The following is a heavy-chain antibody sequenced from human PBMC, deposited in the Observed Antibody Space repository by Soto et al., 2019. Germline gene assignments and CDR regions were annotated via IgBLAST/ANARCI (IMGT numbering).Heavy chain of an antibody. CDR1: GGSISSGGYY. J-gene: IGHJ4*02. V-gene: IGHV4-31*03. CDR3: ARYRHGSGSYSPWSYFDY. D-gene: IGHD3-10*01. Sequence: QVQLQESGPGLVKPSQTLSLTCTVSGGSISSGGYYWSWIRQHPGKVLEWIGYIYYSGSTYYNPSLKIRVTISVDTSKNQFSLKLSSVTAADTAVYYCARYRHGSGSYSPWSYFDYWGQGTLVTVSS. CDR2: IYYSGST.